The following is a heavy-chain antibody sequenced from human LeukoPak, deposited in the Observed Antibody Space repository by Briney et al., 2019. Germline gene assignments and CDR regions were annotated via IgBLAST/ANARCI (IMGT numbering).Heavy chain of an antibody. CDR2: IYYSGST. CDR3: ASELGGSGSYYPPGAFDP. D-gene: IGHD3-10*01. V-gene: IGHV4-59*01. Sequence: SETLSLTCTVSGGSLSSYYWSWIRQPPGKGLEWIGYIYYSGSTNYNPSLKRRVTISVDTSKNQFSLKLSSVTAADTAVYYCASELGGSGSYYPPGAFDPWGQGTLVTVSS. J-gene: IGHJ5*02. CDR1: GGSLSSYY.